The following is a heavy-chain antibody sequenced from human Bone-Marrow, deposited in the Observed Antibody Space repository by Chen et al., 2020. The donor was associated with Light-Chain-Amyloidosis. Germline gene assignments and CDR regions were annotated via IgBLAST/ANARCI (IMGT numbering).Heavy chain of an antibody. Sequence: QVKLVESGGGVVQPGRSLRLSCAASGFIFSNYDMHWVRQAPGKGLEWVAVSWFDGSKYHAESVQGRFTISRDNSKNALYLQMNSLRAEDMALYYCAKDPLHSSSGAFDIWGQGTMVTVSS. D-gene: IGHD6-6*01. CDR2: SWFDGSK. V-gene: IGHV3-33*06. CDR1: GFIFSNYD. CDR3: AKDPLHSSSGAFDI. J-gene: IGHJ3*02.